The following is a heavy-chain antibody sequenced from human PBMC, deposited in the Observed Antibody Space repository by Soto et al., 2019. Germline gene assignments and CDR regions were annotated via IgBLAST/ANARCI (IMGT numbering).Heavy chain of an antibody. V-gene: IGHV1-18*04. CDR1: GYSFSTYG. CDR2: LNTGDGNT. Sequence: QVLLVQSGAEVKKPGASVKVSCKASGYSFSTYGVSWVRQAPGQGLEWMGWLNTGDGNTAYAQKLQGRITLTTDTSTTTAYMELRSLRSDDTAIYYCARGENYGSARYGFDHWGQGTLVTVSS. CDR3: ARGENYGSARYGFDH. J-gene: IGHJ4*02. D-gene: IGHD3-10*01.